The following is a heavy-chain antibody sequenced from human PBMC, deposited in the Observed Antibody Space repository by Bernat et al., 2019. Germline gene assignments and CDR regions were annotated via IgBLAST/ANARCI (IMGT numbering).Heavy chain of an antibody. CDR1: GFMFNTYG. CDR3: GRDHPDLFDS. CDR2: ISYDGTAK. Sequence: QVQLVESGGGVVQPGTSLRLSCAASGFMFNTYGMLWVRLAPGKGLEWVAVISYDGTAKNYIESVRDRFTISRDGSKNTLYLQMNSLRAEDTAGDYWGRDHPDLFDSWGRGAVVTVSS. J-gene: IGHJ4*02. V-gene: IGHV3-33*01.